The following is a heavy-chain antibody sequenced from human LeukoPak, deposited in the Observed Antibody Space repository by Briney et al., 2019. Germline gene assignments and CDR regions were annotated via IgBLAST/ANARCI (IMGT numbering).Heavy chain of an antibody. Sequence: ASVKVSCKASGYTFIGYYIHWVRQAPGQGLEWMGWINPNSGDTHSAQKFQGRVTMSRDTSINTAYMELSSLRSEDTAVYYCARTPTSSSSVHYFDYWGQGTLVTVSS. D-gene: IGHD6-6*01. CDR3: ARTPTSSSSVHYFDY. CDR2: INPNSGDT. V-gene: IGHV1-2*02. J-gene: IGHJ4*02. CDR1: GYTFIGYY.